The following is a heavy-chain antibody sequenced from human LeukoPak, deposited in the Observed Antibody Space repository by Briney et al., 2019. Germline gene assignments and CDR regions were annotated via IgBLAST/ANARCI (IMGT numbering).Heavy chain of an antibody. CDR1: GYTFSNYH. CDR2: INPRYGSA. Sequence: ASVKVSCKASGYTFSNYHIHWVRQAPGQGIEWMGIINPRYGSATYAQKFQGRVTLTRDMSKSTVHMELGSRRSDDTAVYFCAREEAREVSTGYYFVYWGQGNLLNVSS. V-gene: IGHV1-46*01. J-gene: IGHJ4*02. CDR3: AREEAREVSTGYYFVY. D-gene: IGHD7-27*01.